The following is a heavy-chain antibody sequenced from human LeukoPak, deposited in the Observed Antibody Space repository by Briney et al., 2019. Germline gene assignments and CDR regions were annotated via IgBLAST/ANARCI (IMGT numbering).Heavy chain of an antibody. CDR1: GLTVGGYG. J-gene: IGHJ4*02. Sequence: PGGSLRLSCAASGLTVGGYGMSWVRQAPGKGLEWVSGINWSGESTGYADSVKGRFTISRDNAENALYLQMNSLRAEDTALYYCARDLSSSWYSLGYWGRGTLVTVSS. CDR2: INWSGEST. V-gene: IGHV3-20*04. D-gene: IGHD6-13*01. CDR3: ARDLSSSWYSLGY.